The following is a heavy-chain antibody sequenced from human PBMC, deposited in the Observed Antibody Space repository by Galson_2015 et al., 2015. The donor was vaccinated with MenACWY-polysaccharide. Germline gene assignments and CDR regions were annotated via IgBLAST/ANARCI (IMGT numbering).Heavy chain of an antibody. Sequence: SLRPSCAASGFTFTSYAMSWVRQAPGKGLEWVSAIRSSGTNTYYAASVKGRFTISRDNSKNKLYLQMNSLRAEDTAVYYCAQDSTDGWSVAGHIDYWGQGTLVTVSS. D-gene: IGHD3-3*01. CDR1: GFTFTSYA. V-gene: IGHV3-23*01. J-gene: IGHJ4*02. CDR3: AQDSTDGWSVAGHIDY. CDR2: IRSSGTNT.